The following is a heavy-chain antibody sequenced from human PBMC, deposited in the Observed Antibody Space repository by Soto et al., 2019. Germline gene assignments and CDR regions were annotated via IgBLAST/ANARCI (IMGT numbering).Heavy chain of an antibody. CDR1: VFTFSCYG. Sequence: GVLRLSCAASVFTFSCYGMHWVRQAPGKGLEWVAVILNDGSSTSYADSVKGRFTISRDNAKNTLYLQMNSLRAEDTAVYYCASGGSSLNFDSWGQGTLVTVSS. CDR2: ILNDGSST. J-gene: IGHJ4*02. V-gene: IGHV3-74*01. D-gene: IGHD6-6*01. CDR3: ASGGSSLNFDS.